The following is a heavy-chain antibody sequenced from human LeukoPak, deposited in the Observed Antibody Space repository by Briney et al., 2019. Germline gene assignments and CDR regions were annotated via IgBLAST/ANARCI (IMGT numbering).Heavy chain of an antibody. CDR3: ARKSGSYSLISQ. CDR1: GFTFSNNA. D-gene: IGHD1-26*01. J-gene: IGHJ4*02. V-gene: IGHV3-23*01. CDR2: ISASGGGT. Sequence: GGSLRLSCAASGFTFSNNAMSWVRQAPGKGLEWVSAISASGGGTYYADSVKGRFTISRDNAKNSLYLQMNSLRAEDTAVYYCARKSGSYSLISQWGQGTLVTVSS.